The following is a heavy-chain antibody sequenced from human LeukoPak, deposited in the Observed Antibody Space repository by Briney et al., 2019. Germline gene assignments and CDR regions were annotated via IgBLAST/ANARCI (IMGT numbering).Heavy chain of an antibody. D-gene: IGHD6-13*01. CDR1: GGSISSSSYY. J-gene: IGHJ2*01. CDR2: IKQDGGEK. Sequence: ETLSLTCTVSGGSISSSSYYWGWIRQPPGKGLEWVANIKQDGGEKYYVDSVKGRFTISRDNAKSSLYLQMNSLRADDTAVYYRARRIAGTATGGYFEPWGRGTLVSVSS. V-gene: IGHV3-7*01. CDR3: ARRIAGTATGGYFEP.